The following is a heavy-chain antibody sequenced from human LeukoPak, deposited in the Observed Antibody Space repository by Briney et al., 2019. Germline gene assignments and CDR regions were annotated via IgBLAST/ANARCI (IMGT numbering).Heavy chain of an antibody. D-gene: IGHD6-6*01. Sequence: GGFLRLSCAASGFTFSNYGMNWVRGAPGKGLQWVSYIGSITRNINYADSVRGRFTISRDNAKSTMYLQMNSLRVDDGGIYYCARGGAARPDYWGQGTLVSVSS. J-gene: IGHJ4*02. CDR3: ARGGAARPDY. CDR1: GFTFSNYG. CDR2: IGSITRNI. V-gene: IGHV3-48*04.